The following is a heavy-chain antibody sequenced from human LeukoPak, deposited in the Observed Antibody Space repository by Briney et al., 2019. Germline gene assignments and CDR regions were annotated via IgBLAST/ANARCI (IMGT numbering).Heavy chain of an antibody. J-gene: IGHJ4*02. Sequence: GGSLRLSCAASGFTFSSYAMHWVRQAPGKGLEWVAVISYDGSNKYYADSVKGRLTISRDNSKNTLYLQMNSLRAEDTAVYYCASPTRRDGYNLDYWGQGTLVTVSS. CDR1: GFTFSSYA. CDR3: ASPTRRDGYNLDY. D-gene: IGHD5-24*01. V-gene: IGHV3-30-3*01. CDR2: ISYDGSNK.